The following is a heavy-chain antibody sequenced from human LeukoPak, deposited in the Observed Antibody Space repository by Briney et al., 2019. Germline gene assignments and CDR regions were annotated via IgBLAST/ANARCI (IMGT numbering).Heavy chain of an antibody. CDR1: KSTFSSYS. D-gene: IGHD3-22*01. Sequence: GGSLRLSCAASKSTFSSYSMNWVRQAPGKGLEWVSSISSSSSYIYYADSVKGRFTISRDNGKKTLYLEMNSLRAEDTAVYYCARDPGYDSSGYYDYWGQGTLVTVSS. CDR3: ARDPGYDSSGYYDY. V-gene: IGHV3-21*01. J-gene: IGHJ4*02. CDR2: ISSSSSYI.